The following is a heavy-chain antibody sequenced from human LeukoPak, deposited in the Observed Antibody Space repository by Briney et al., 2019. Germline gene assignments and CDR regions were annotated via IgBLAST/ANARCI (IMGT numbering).Heavy chain of an antibody. Sequence: WASVRVSCKASGGTFSSYAISWVRQAPGQGLEWMGGIIPIFGTANYAQKFQGRVTITTDESTSTAYMELSSLRSEDTAVYYCASSSSSDYYYYMDVWGKGTTVTVSS. CDR1: GGTFSSYA. D-gene: IGHD2-2*01. CDR2: IIPIFGTA. V-gene: IGHV1-69*05. J-gene: IGHJ6*03. CDR3: ASSSSSDYYYYMDV.